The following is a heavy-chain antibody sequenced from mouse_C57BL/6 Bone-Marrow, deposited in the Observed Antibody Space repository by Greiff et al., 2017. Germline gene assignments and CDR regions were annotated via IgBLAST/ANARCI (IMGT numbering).Heavy chain of an antibody. D-gene: IGHD2-4*01. Sequence: EVQLQQSGPELVKPGASVKISCKASGYTFTDYYMNWVKQSHGKSLEWIGDINPNNGGTSYNQKFKGKATLTVDKSSSTAYMELRSLTSEDSAVYYCARDDYDVRDCNYYAMDYWGQGTSVTVSS. CDR2: INPNNGGT. CDR1: GYTFTDYY. CDR3: ARDDYDVRDCNYYAMDY. V-gene: IGHV1-26*01. J-gene: IGHJ4*01.